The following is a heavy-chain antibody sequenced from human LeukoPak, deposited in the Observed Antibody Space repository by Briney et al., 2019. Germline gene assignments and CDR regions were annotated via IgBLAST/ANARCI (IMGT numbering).Heavy chain of an antibody. CDR2: IHYSGST. CDR1: SGSISGSY. Sequence: SETLSLTCTVSSGSISGSYWSWIRQAPGKGLEWIGYIHYSGSTIYNPSLKSRVSMSVDTSKNQFSLNLHSVTSADTAVYYCARTQSYATIGDYFDIWGQGTLVTVAS. V-gene: IGHV4-59*01. CDR3: ARTQSYATIGDYFDI. D-gene: IGHD4-17*01. J-gene: IGHJ3*02.